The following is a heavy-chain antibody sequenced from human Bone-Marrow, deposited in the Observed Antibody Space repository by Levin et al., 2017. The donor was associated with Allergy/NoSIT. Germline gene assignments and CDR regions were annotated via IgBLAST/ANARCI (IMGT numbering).Heavy chain of an antibody. Sequence: GESLKISCVASGFTLNSYEMNWVRQAPGKGLEWVSYIGSGGTTIFYAGSVKGRFTISRDSAKNSLFLQMHSLRAEDTAVYYCARLKYDSSGYFLDYWGQGTLVTVSS. CDR1: GFTLNSYE. D-gene: IGHD3-22*01. CDR2: IGSGGTTI. J-gene: IGHJ4*02. CDR3: ARLKYDSSGYFLDY. V-gene: IGHV3-48*03.